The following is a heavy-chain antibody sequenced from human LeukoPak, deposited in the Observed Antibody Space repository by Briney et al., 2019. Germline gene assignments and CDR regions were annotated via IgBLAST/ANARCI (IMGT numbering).Heavy chain of an antibody. J-gene: IGHJ4*02. Sequence: GGSLRLSCAASGFTFSDYFMNWIRQAPGKGLEWVSYISSSGTTIYCADSVRGRFTISRDNAKNSLYLQMNSLRAEDTAVYYCARRKNYYDSSGYYTIYYFDYWGQGTLVTVSS. V-gene: IGHV3-11*01. CDR3: ARRKNYYDSSGYYTIYYFDY. CDR2: ISSSGTTI. CDR1: GFTFSDYF. D-gene: IGHD3-22*01.